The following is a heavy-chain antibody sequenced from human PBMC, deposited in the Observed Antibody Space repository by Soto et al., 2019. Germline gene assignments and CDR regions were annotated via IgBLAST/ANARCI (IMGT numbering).Heavy chain of an antibody. CDR2: TFSSRTN. CDR3: ARVPAPLEVDFAMGV. Sequence: LLFTNTASGNSTGCGIKCGGCIWQAPGTGLEWIGYTFSSRTNYYNPSPKSRLTMSLDTSQNQFALKLNAVTAADTAGYFCARVPAPLEVDFAMGVWGQGTTVTVSS. D-gene: IGHD1-1*01. CDR1: GNSTGCGIKC. J-gene: IGHJ6*02. V-gene: IGHV4-30-4*02.